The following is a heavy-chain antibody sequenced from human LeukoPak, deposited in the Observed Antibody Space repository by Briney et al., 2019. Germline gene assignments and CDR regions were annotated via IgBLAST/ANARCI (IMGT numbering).Heavy chain of an antibody. CDR1: GGSISSYY. J-gene: IGHJ3*02. CDR3: ASQPRYCSGGSCSDAFDI. CDR2: IYYSGST. Sequence: SETLSLTCTVSGGSISSYYWSWIRQPPGKGLEWIGYIYYSGSTNYNPSLKSRVTISVDTSKNRFSLKQSSVTAADTAVYYCASQPRYCSGGSCSDAFDIWGQGTMVTVSS. D-gene: IGHD2-15*01. V-gene: IGHV4-59*01.